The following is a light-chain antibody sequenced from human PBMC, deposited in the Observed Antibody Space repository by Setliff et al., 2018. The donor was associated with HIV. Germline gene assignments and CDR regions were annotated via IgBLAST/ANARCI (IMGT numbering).Light chain of an antibody. CDR2: SNN. V-gene: IGLV1-44*01. CDR1: SSNIGSNT. CDR3: AAWDDSLNGSYV. Sequence: VLTQPPSASGTPGQRVTISCSGSSSNIGSNTVNWYQQLPGTAPKLLIYSNNQRPSGVPDRFSGSKSGTSASLAISGLQSEDEADYYCAAWDDSLNGSYVFGTGTKVTVL. J-gene: IGLJ1*01.